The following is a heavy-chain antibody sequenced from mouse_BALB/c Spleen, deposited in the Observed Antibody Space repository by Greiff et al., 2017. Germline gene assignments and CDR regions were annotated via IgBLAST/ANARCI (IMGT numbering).Heavy chain of an antibody. CDR2: IWSGGST. CDR1: GFSLTSYG. CDR3: ARPNYYGSSYTVAY. V-gene: IGHV2-2*02. D-gene: IGHD1-1*01. Sequence: QVQLQQSGPGLVQPSQSLSITCTVSGFSLTSYGVHWVRQSPGKGLEWLGVIWSGGSTDYNAAFISRLSISKDNSKSQVFFKMNSLQANDTAIYYCARPNYYGSSYTVAYWGQGTLVTVSA. J-gene: IGHJ3*01.